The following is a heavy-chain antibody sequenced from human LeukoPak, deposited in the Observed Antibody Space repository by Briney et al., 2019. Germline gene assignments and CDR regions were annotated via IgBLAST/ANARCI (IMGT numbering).Heavy chain of an antibody. CDR1: GFTFSSYE. V-gene: IGHV3-48*03. J-gene: IGHJ4*02. D-gene: IGHD2-15*01. Sequence: GGSLRLSCAASGFTFSSYEMNWVRQAPGKGLEWVSYISSSGSTIYYADSVKGRFTISRDNAKNSLYLQMNSLRAEDTAVYYCARARYCRGGSCYSFDYGAQGPLAPVSS. CDR2: ISSSGSTI. CDR3: ARARYCRGGSCYSFDY.